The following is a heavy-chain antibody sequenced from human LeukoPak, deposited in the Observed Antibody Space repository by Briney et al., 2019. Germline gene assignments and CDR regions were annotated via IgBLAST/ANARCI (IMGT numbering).Heavy chain of an antibody. J-gene: IGHJ3*02. CDR2: ISGGGDST. Sequence: GGSLRLSCAASRFTFSSYAMSWVRQAPGKGLEWVSAISGGGDSTYYADSVKGRFTISRDNSKNTRHMQMNNLRAEDTAVYHCAKVVHYYGSGSYDAFDIWGQGTMVTVSS. CDR3: AKVVHYYGSGSYDAFDI. CDR1: RFTFSSYA. V-gene: IGHV3-23*01. D-gene: IGHD3-10*01.